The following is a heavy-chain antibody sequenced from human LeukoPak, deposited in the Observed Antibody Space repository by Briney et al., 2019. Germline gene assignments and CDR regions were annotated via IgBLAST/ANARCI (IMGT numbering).Heavy chain of an antibody. V-gene: IGHV1-3*01. D-gene: IGHD2-15*01. CDR1: GYTFTSYA. Sequence: WASVKVSCKASGYTFTSYAMHWVRQAPGQRLEWMGWINAGNGNTKYSQKFQGRVTITRDTSASTAYMELRSLRSEDTAVYYCAGILNARYCSGGSCRYPDLWYWGQGTLVTVSS. J-gene: IGHJ4*02. CDR3: AGILNARYCSGGSCRYPDLWY. CDR2: INAGNGNT.